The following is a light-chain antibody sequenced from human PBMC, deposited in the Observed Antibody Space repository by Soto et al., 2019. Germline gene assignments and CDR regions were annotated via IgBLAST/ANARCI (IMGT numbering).Light chain of an antibody. V-gene: IGKV3-15*01. CDR1: QSVSTK. Sequence: EIVMTQSPATLSVSPGERASLSCRASQSVSTKLAWYQQRPGQAPRLLIYGASTRATGIPARFSGSGSGTEFTLTITSLQSEDFALYHCQQYHIWPPITFGQGTRLEIK. CDR2: GAS. CDR3: QQYHIWPPIT. J-gene: IGKJ5*01.